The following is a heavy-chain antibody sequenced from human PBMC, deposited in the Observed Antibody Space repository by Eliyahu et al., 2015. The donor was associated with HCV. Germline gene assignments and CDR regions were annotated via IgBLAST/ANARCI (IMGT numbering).Heavy chain of an antibody. CDR1: GFTFNNAW. D-gene: IGHD1-7*01. V-gene: IGHV3-15*01. J-gene: IGHJ3*02. Sequence: EVQLVESGGGLVNPGGALRLSCAASGFTFNNAWMXWVRQAPGRALEWVGRIKSKTDGATTDYSAPVKDRFTISRDDSKNTLYLQMNSLKSEDTALYYCATYSGVTGTRTALDIWGRGTMVTVSS. CDR3: ATYSGVTGTRTALDI. CDR2: IKSKTDGATT.